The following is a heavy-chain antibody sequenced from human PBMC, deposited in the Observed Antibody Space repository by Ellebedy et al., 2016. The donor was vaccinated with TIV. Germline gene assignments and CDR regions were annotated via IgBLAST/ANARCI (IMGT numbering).Heavy chain of an antibody. Sequence: GESLKISCEASGYKFRNYYIVWVRQVPGKGLEWVGYIYPDDPRPRYSPSFQDHVTISADRSTNAAFLQWRTLRASDTAIYYCARADVDLTLGRVETPAQYFDLWGRGTLVSVSS. D-gene: IGHD3-16*01. CDR3: ARADVDLTLGRVETPAQYFDL. J-gene: IGHJ2*01. CDR2: IYPDDPRP. V-gene: IGHV5-51*01. CDR1: GYKFRNYY.